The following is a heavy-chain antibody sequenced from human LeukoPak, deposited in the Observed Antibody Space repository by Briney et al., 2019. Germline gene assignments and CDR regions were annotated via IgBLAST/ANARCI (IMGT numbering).Heavy chain of an antibody. V-gene: IGHV3-66*01. D-gene: IGHD3-3*01. CDR3: ARDPPYDFWSGPDAFDI. CDR2: IYSGGST. J-gene: IGHJ3*02. CDR1: GFTVSSNY. Sequence: PGGSLRLSCAASGFTVSSNYMSWVRQAPGKGLEWVSVIYSGGSTYYADSVKGRFTISRGNSKNTLYLQMNSLRAEDTAVYYCARDPPYDFWSGPDAFDIWGQGTMVTVSS.